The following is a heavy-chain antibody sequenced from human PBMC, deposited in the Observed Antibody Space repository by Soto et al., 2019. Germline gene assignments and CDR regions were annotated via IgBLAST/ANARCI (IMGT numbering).Heavy chain of an antibody. CDR3: ARDLIEDSSGLPHAFDI. Sequence: ASVKVSCKASGGTFSSYAISWVRQAPGQGLEWMGGIIPIFGTANYAQKFQGRVTITADESTSTAYMELSSLRSEDTAVYYCARDLIEDSSGLPHAFDIWGQGTMVTVSS. J-gene: IGHJ3*02. V-gene: IGHV1-69*13. CDR1: GGTFSSYA. D-gene: IGHD3-22*01. CDR2: IIPIFGTA.